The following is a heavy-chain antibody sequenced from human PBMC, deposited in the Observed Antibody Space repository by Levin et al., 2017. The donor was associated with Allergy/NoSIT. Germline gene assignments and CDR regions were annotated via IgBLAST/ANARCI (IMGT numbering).Heavy chain of an antibody. CDR3: AKDPGAVTTGAFDI. V-gene: IGHV3-30*18. Sequence: GGSLRLSCAASGFTFSSYGMHWVRQAPGKGLEWVAVISYDGSNKYYADSVKGRFTISRDNSKNTLYLQMNSLRAEDTAVYYCAKDPGAVTTGAFDIWGQGTMVTVSS. CDR1: GFTFSSYG. D-gene: IGHD4-17*01. CDR2: ISYDGSNK. J-gene: IGHJ3*02.